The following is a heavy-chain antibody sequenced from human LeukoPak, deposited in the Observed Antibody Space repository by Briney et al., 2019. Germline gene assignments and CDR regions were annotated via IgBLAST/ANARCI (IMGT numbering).Heavy chain of an antibody. Sequence: SETLSLTCSVSGGSISTSNYYWGWIRQPPGKGLERIANIYYSGRTYYNPSLKSRVTISMDTSKNQFSLKLSSVTAADTAVYYCARLYYYDSSGPPLWGQGTLVTVSS. CDR2: IYYSGRT. V-gene: IGHV4-39*01. J-gene: IGHJ4*02. D-gene: IGHD3-22*01. CDR3: ARLYYYDSSGPPL. CDR1: GGSISTSNYY.